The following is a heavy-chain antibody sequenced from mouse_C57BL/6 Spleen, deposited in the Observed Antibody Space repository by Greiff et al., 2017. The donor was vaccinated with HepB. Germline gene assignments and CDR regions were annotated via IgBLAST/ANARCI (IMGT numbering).Heavy chain of an antibody. CDR2: IYPGDGDT. CDR3: ATITTVAWYFDV. Sequence: VQLQESGPELVKPGASVKISCKASGYAFSSSWMNWVKQRPGKGLEWIGRIYPGDGDTNYNGKFKGKATLTADKSSSTAYMHLSSLTSEDSAVYFCATITTVAWYFDVWGTGTPVTVSS. V-gene: IGHV1-82*01. D-gene: IGHD1-1*01. J-gene: IGHJ1*03. CDR1: GYAFSSSW.